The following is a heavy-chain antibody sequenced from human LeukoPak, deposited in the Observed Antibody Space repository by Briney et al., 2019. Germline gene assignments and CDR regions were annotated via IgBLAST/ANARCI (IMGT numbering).Heavy chain of an antibody. J-gene: IGHJ4*02. Sequence: GGSLRLSCAASGFTFNNAWMSWVRQAPGKGLEWVGRIKSKTDGGTTDYAAPVKGRFTISRDDSKNTLYLQMSSLKTEDTAVYYCTRWYHSYYFDYWGQGTLVTVSS. V-gene: IGHV3-15*01. CDR1: GFTFNNAW. CDR3: TRWYHSYYFDY. CDR2: IKSKTDGGTT. D-gene: IGHD2-15*01.